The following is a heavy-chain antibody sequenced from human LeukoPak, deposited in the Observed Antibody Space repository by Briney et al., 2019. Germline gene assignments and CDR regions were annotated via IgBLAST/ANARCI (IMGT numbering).Heavy chain of an antibody. Sequence: ASVKVSCKASGGTFSSYAISWVRQAPGQGLEWMGRIIPILGIANYAQKFQGRVMITADKSTSTAYMELSSLRSEDTAVYYCARQEGTAPNWFDPWGQGTLVTVSP. J-gene: IGHJ5*02. CDR3: ARQEGTAPNWFDP. CDR2: IIPILGIA. D-gene: IGHD5-18*01. CDR1: GGTFSSYA. V-gene: IGHV1-69*04.